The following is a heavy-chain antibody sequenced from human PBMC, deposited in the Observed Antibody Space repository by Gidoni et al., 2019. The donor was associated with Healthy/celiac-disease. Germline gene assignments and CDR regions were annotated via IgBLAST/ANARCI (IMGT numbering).Heavy chain of an antibody. CDR3: AKEHEGGMDV. J-gene: IGHJ6*02. Sequence: EVQLVESGGGLVQTGRSLRLSCAASGFTFDDYAMHWVRQAPGKGLEWVSGISWNSGSIGYADSVKGRFTISRDNAKNSLYLQMNSLRAEDTAVYYCAKEHEGGMDVWGQGTTVTVSS. CDR2: ISWNSGSI. V-gene: IGHV3-9*01. CDR1: GFTFDDYA.